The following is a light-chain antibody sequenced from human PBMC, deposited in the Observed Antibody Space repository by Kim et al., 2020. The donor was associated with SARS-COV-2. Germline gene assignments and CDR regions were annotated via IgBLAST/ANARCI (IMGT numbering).Light chain of an antibody. J-gene: IGKJ2*01. V-gene: IGKV3-20*01. CDR1: QSVRSNY. Sequence: EIVLTQSPGTLSLSPGERATLSCRASQSVRSNYLAWYQQKPGQAPRLLIYGASSRATGIPDRFSGSGSGTDLTLTISRLEPEDFAVYYCQQYGHTPYTFGQGTKLEI. CDR3: QQYGHTPYT. CDR2: GAS.